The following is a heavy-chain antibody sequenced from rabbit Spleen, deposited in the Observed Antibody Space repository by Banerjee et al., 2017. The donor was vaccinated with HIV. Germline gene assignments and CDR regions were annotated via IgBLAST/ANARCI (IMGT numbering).Heavy chain of an antibody. J-gene: IGHJ6*01. V-gene: IGHV1S40*01. Sequence: QSLEESGGDLVKPGASLTLTCKASGFDFTSTYYMCWVRQAPGKGLEWIACIEAGSSGFTYFASWAKGRFTISKTSSTTVTLQMTSLTAADTATYFCARDTSSSFSSYGMDLWGQGTLVTVS. CDR2: IEAGSSGFT. CDR3: ARDTSSSFSSYGMDL. D-gene: IGHD1-1*01. CDR1: GFDFTSTYY.